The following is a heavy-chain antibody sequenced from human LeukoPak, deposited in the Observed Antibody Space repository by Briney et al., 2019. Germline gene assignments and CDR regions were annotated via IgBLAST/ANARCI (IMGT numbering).Heavy chain of an antibody. V-gene: IGHV1-69*05. D-gene: IGHD4-23*01. CDR3: ARGVAPGGNPFDY. J-gene: IGHJ4*02. CDR1: GGTFSSYA. CDR2: IIPIFGTA. Sequence: SVKVSCKASGGTFSSYAISWVRQAPGQGLGWMGGIIPIFGTANYAQKFQGRVTITTDESTSTAYMELSSLRSEDTAVYYCARGVAPGGNPFDYWGPGTLVTVSS.